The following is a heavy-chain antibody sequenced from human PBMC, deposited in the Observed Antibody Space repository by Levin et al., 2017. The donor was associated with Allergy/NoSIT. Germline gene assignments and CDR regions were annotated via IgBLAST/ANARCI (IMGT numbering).Heavy chain of an antibody. CDR2: INSDGSST. D-gene: IGHD6-19*01. CDR1: GFTFSSYW. J-gene: IGHJ6*02. CDR3: ARENSSGWYDYYYGMDV. Sequence: GGSLRLSCAASGFTFSSYWMHWVRQAPGKGLVWVSRINSDGSSTSYADSVKGRFTISRDNAKNTLYLQMNSLRAEDTAVYYCARENSSGWYDYYYGMDVWGQGTTVTVSS. V-gene: IGHV3-74*01.